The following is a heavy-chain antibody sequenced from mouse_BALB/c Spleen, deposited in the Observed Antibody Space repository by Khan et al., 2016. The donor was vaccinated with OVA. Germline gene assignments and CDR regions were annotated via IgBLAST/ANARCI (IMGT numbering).Heavy chain of an antibody. Sequence: EVQLQESGPGLVKPSQSLSLTCTVTGYSITGDYAWNWIRQCPGNKLEWMGDISYSGSTSYNPSLKSRISITRDTSKNQFFLQLNSVTTEDTATYYCANVYEEDFAYWGQGTLVTVSA. J-gene: IGHJ3*01. CDR3: ANVYEEDFAY. CDR1: GYSITGDYA. CDR2: ISYSGST. V-gene: IGHV3-2*02. D-gene: IGHD2-2*01.